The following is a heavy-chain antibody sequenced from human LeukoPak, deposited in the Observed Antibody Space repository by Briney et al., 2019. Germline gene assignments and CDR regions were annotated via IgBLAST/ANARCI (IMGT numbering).Heavy chain of an antibody. J-gene: IGHJ5*02. CDR3: ARLGYTGTRFQFDP. D-gene: IGHD5-12*01. Sequence: PSETLSLTCNVSGGSISSSLYYWGWIRQPPGKGLERIGSIYYTGSTNYNPSLKSRVTMSVDTSKNQFSLKVTSVTAADTAVYYCARLGYTGTRFQFDPWGQGTLVTVSS. CDR1: GGSISSSLYY. V-gene: IGHV4-39*01. CDR2: IYYTGST.